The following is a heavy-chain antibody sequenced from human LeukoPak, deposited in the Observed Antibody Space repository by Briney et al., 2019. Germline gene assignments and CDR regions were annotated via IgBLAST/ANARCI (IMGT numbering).Heavy chain of an antibody. Sequence: SETQSLTCAVSGGSISSGGYSWSWIRQPPGKGLEWIGYIYHSGSTYYNPSLKSRVTISVDRSKNQFSLKLSSVTAADTAVYYCARGQNDFWSGEILQFDYWGQGTLVTVSS. CDR2: IYHSGST. CDR1: GGSISSGGYS. D-gene: IGHD3-3*01. J-gene: IGHJ4*02. V-gene: IGHV4-30-2*01. CDR3: ARGQNDFWSGEILQFDY.